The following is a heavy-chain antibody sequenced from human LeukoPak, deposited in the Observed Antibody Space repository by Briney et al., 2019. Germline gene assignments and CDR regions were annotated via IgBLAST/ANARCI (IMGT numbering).Heavy chain of an antibody. V-gene: IGHV1-46*01. CDR3: ARGDYYGSGSYYPYFDY. CDR1: GYTFTSYY. J-gene: IGHJ4*02. D-gene: IGHD3-10*01. CDR2: INPSGVST. Sequence: EASVKVSCKASGYTFTSYYMHWVRQAPGQGLEWMGIINPSGVSTSYAQKFQGRVTMTRDMSTSTVYMELSSLRSEDTAVYYCARGDYYGSGSYYPYFDYWGQGTLVTVSS.